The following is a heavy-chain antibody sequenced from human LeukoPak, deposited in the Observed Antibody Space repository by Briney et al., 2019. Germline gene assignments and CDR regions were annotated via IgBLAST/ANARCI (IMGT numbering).Heavy chain of an antibody. CDR2: IDGSGGST. Sequence: PGGSLRLSCAASGFTFSSYAMSWVRQAPGKGLEWVSAIDGSGGSTYYADSVKGRFTISRDNSKNTLYLQVNSLRAEDTAVYYCAKDQYYYGSGSYAGGDYWGQGTLVTVSS. CDR1: GFTFSSYA. V-gene: IGHV3-23*01. CDR3: AKDQYYYGSGSYAGGDY. D-gene: IGHD3-10*01. J-gene: IGHJ4*02.